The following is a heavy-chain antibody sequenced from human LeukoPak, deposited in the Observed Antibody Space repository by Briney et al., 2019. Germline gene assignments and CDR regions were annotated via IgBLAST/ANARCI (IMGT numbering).Heavy chain of an antibody. D-gene: IGHD1-26*01. CDR3: ARDPAMGASIYYYYYMDV. CDR1: GYTFTGYY. CDR2: INPNSGGT. Sequence: GASVKVSCKASGYTFTGYYMHWVRQAPGQGLEWMGWINPNSGGTNYAQKFQGRVTMTGDTSISTAYMELSRLRSDDTAVYYCARDPAMGASIYYYYYMDVWGKGTTVTVSS. J-gene: IGHJ6*03. V-gene: IGHV1-2*02.